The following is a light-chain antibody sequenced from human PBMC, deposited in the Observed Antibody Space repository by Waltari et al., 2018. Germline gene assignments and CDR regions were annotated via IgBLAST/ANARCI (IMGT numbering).Light chain of an antibody. CDR1: ASNIGNNP. Sequence: QSVLTQPPSVSAARRQRVTIPCSGIASNIGNNPVNWYQQHPGNAPKPRIYYDGLQPPGVSGPFSGSKSGTPASLAISGLQSEDEADYYCATWDDNLNGPVFGGGTKLTVL. CDR3: ATWDDNLNGPV. CDR2: YDG. J-gene: IGLJ2*01. V-gene: IGLV1-36*01.